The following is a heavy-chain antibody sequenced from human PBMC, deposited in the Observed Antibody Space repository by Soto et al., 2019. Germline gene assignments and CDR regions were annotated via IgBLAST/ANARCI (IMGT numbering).Heavy chain of an antibody. CDR2: IKQDGSEK. CDR3: AREDVHTDMVYGMDV. V-gene: IGHV3-7*03. Sequence: VGSLRLSCAASGFTFSSYWMSWVRQAPGKGLEWVANIKQDGSEKYYVDSVKGRFTISRDNAKNSLYLQMNSLRAEDTAVYYCAREDVHTDMVYGMDVWGQGTTVTVSS. D-gene: IGHD5-18*01. J-gene: IGHJ6*02. CDR1: GFTFSSYW.